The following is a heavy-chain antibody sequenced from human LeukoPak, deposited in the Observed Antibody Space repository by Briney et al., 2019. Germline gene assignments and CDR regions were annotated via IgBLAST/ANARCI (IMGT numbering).Heavy chain of an antibody. CDR2: ISGSGGST. D-gene: IGHD1-7*01. CDR3: VKRTVNYPFDF. CDR1: GFTLSSFA. Sequence: PGGSLRLSCAASGFTLSSFAMNWVRQAPGKGLEWVSAISGSGGSTFYADSVKGRFTISRDNSENTLYLHMNSLRAEDTAVYYCVKRTVNYPFDFWGQGTLLTVSS. J-gene: IGHJ4*02. V-gene: IGHV3-23*01.